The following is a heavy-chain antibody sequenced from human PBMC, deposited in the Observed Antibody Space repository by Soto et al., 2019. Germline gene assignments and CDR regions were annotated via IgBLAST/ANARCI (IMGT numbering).Heavy chain of an antibody. Sequence: QVQLVQSGAEVKKPGSSVKVSCKASGGTFSSYAISWVRQAPGKGLEWMGGIIPIFGTANYAQKFQGRVTITADESTSTAYMELSSLRSEDTAVYYCARGRAYYYCVWGRGNWFDPWGQGTLVTVSS. CDR2: IIPIFGTA. D-gene: IGHD3-16*01. CDR3: ARGRAYYYCVWGRGNWFDP. V-gene: IGHV1-69*01. CDR1: GGTFSSYA. J-gene: IGHJ5*02.